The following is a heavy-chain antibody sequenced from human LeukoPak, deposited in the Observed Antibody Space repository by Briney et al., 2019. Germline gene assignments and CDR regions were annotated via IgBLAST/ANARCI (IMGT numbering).Heavy chain of an antibody. CDR3: ARDRYYYGSGSNWFDP. D-gene: IGHD3-10*01. CDR1: GGSISSYY. Sequence: PSETLSLTCTVSGGSISSYYWSWIRQPPGKGLEWIGHIYYSGSTNYNPSLKSRVTISVDTSKNQFSLKLSSVTAADTAVYYCARDRYYYGSGSNWFDPWGQGTLVTVSS. V-gene: IGHV4-59*01. J-gene: IGHJ5*02. CDR2: IYYSGST.